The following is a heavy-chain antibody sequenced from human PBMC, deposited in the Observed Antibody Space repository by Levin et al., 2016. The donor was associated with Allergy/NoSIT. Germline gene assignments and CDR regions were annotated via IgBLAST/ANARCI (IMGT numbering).Heavy chain of an antibody. CDR1: GGTFSTHA. Sequence: SVKVSCKTSGGTFSTHAINWVRRAPGQGLQWMGGIVPLFQRPIYGQPFQGRLTISADGSTNVAYMVLSGLRINDTAVYFCARARVPSEREFFYYYMDDWGTGITVTVSS. CDR2: IVPLFQRP. CDR3: ARARVPSEREFFYYYMDD. J-gene: IGHJ6*03. V-gene: IGHV1-69*13. D-gene: IGHD2/OR15-2a*01.